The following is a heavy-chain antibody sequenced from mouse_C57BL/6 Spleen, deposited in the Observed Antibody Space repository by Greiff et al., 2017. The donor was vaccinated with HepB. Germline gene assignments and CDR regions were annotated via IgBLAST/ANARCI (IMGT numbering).Heavy chain of an antibody. Sequence: QVQLKQSGAELVRPGASVKMSCKASGYTFTSYNMHWVKQTPRQGLEWIGAIYPGNGDTSYNQKFKGKATLTVDKSSSTAYMQLSSLTSEDSAVYFCARGGTVVATPYYYAMDYWGQGTSVTVSS. J-gene: IGHJ4*01. V-gene: IGHV1-12*01. CDR3: ARGGTVVATPYYYAMDY. D-gene: IGHD1-1*01. CDR1: GYTFTSYN. CDR2: IYPGNGDT.